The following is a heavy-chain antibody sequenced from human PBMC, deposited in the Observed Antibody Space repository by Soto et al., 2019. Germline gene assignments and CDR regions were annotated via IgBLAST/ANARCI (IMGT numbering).Heavy chain of an antibody. CDR3: AHRVLRTVFGLVTTTAIYFDF. J-gene: IGHJ4*02. CDR2: IYWDDDK. Sequence: QITLNESGPTQVKPRQTLTLTCTFSGFSLTTSGVGVGWIRQSPGKAPEWLALIYWDDDKRYSPSLKGRLTITKDTSKNQVVLTMADWDPADTATYYCAHRVLRTVFGLVTTTAIYFDFWGQGTPVAVSS. V-gene: IGHV2-5*02. CDR1: GFSLTTSGVG. D-gene: IGHD3-3*01.